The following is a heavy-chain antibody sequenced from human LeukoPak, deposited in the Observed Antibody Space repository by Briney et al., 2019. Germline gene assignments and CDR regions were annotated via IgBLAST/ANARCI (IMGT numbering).Heavy chain of an antibody. CDR3: AKELAVAGTGVFDY. D-gene: IGHD6-19*01. V-gene: IGHV3-33*06. CDR2: IWYEGSNK. Sequence: GRSLRLSCAASGFTFSSYGMHCVRQAPGKWLEWVAVIWYEGSNKYYADSVKGRFTISRDNSKNTLYLQMNSLRAEDTAVYYCAKELAVAGTGVFDYWGQGTLVTVSS. CDR1: GFTFSSYG. J-gene: IGHJ4*02.